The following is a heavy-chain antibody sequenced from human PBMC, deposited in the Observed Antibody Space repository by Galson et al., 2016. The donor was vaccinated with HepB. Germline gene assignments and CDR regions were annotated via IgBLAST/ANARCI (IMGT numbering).Heavy chain of an antibody. V-gene: IGHV3-13*01. D-gene: IGHD1-14*01. CDR1: GFTFSRYD. Sequence: SLRLSCAASGFTFSRYDMHWVRHVTGKDLEWVSAIGTAGDTYYPGSVKGRFTISRENAKNSLYLQMNSLRDEDTAVYYCARDGGGTGGYYYYAMDFWGRGTTVTVSS. CDR2: IGTAGDT. J-gene: IGHJ6*02. CDR3: ARDGGGTGGYYYYAMDF.